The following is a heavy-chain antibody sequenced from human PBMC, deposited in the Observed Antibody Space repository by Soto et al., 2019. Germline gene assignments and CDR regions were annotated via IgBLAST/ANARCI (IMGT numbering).Heavy chain of an antibody. J-gene: IGHJ4*02. CDR1: GFTFNSYA. CDR3: VKEGYMRSDWYRQFDY. CDR2: ISSYGADT. Sequence: EVQLVESGGTLVQPGGSLRLSCSASGFTFNSYAMHWVRQAPGKGLEFVSAISSYGADTYYADSVKGRFAISRDNSKNTLYLQMSSLRAEDTALYYCVKEGYMRSDWYRQFDYWGQGALVTVSS. D-gene: IGHD6-19*01. V-gene: IGHV3-64D*06.